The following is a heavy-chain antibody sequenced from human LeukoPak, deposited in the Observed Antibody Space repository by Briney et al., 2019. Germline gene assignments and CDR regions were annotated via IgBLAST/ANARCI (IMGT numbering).Heavy chain of an antibody. CDR3: ARGNDILTGYYSNWFDP. V-gene: IGHV3-23*01. CDR2: ISGSGGST. Sequence: TGGSLRLSCAASGFTFSSYGMSWVRQAPGKGLEWVSAISGSGGSTYYADSVKGRFTISRDNAKNSLYLQMNSLRAEDTAVYYCARGNDILTGYYSNWFDPWGQGTLVTVSS. J-gene: IGHJ5*02. CDR1: GFTFSSYG. D-gene: IGHD3-9*01.